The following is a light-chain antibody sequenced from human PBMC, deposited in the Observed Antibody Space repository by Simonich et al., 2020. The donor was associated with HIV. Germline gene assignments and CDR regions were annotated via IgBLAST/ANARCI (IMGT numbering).Light chain of an antibody. J-gene: IGKJ1*01. CDR3: QQYGSSPET. Sequence: EIVLTQSPGTLSLSPGERATLSCRASPSVSSSYLAWYQHKPGQAPRLLIYGASSRATGIPDRCSGSGSGTDFTLTISRLEPEDFAVYYCQQYGSSPETFGQGTKVEIK. CDR1: PSVSSSY. V-gene: IGKV3-20*01. CDR2: GAS.